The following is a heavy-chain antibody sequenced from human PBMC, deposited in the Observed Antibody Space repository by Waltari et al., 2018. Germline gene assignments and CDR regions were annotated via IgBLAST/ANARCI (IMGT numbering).Heavy chain of an antibody. Sequence: QVQLQESGPGLVTPSETLSLTCTVSGGSISSYYWSWIRQPAGKGLEWIGRIYTSGSTNYNPSLKSRVTMSLDTSKNQFSLKLSSVTAADTAVYYCAREYSCTNGVCSRDYWGQGTLVTVSS. CDR1: GGSISSYY. D-gene: IGHD2-8*01. J-gene: IGHJ4*02. CDR3: AREYSCTNGVCSRDY. CDR2: IYTSGST. V-gene: IGHV4-4*07.